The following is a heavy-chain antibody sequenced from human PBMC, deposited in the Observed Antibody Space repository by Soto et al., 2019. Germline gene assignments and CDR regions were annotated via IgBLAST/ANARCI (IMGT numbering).Heavy chain of an antibody. CDR3: AKKAAKHFDWMFYADS. CDR2: ISGSGDST. J-gene: IGHJ4*02. D-gene: IGHD3-9*01. Sequence: PGGSLRLSCATSGIIFRNYAMGWVRQAPGKGLEWVSAISGSGDSTYYADSVKGRFTISRDNSKNTLYLQMNSLRVEDTAIFYCAKKAAKHFDWMFYADSWGQGTLVTVSS. V-gene: IGHV3-23*01. CDR1: GIIFRNYA.